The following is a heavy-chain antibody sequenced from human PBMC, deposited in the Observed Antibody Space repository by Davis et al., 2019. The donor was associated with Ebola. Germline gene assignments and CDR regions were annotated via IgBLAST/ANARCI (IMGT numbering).Heavy chain of an antibody. Sequence: ASVKVSCKASGYTFTSYGISCVRQAPGQGLEWMGWISAYNGNTNYAQKLQGRVTMTTDTSTSTAYMELRSLRSDDTAVYYCARDMGMVQEANWFDPWGQGTLVTVSS. CDR2: ISAYNGNT. CDR1: GYTFTSYG. J-gene: IGHJ5*02. V-gene: IGHV1-18*01. D-gene: IGHD3-10*01. CDR3: ARDMGMVQEANWFDP.